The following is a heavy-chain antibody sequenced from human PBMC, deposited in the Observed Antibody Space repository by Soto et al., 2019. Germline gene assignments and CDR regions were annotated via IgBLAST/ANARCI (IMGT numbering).Heavy chain of an antibody. Sequence: QVQLVESGGGVVQPGGSLRLSCGASGFTFRSYGMHWVRQAPGKGLEWVAVIRYDGSDPEYADSVKGRVTISRDNSQNMLYLQMNSLSADDKAVYYCARGWTTPIDYWGQGTLVTVSS. J-gene: IGHJ4*02. V-gene: IGHV3-33*01. D-gene: IGHD4-17*01. CDR1: GFTFRSYG. CDR3: ARGWTTPIDY. CDR2: IRYDGSDP.